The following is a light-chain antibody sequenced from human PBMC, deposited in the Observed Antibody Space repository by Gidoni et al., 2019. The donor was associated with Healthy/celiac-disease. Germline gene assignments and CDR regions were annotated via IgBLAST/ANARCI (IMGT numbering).Light chain of an antibody. CDR2: DAS. CDR3: QQRSNWPRVT. CDR1: QSVSSY. Sequence: EIVLTQSPATLSLSPGERATLSCRASQSVSSYLAWYQQKPGQAPRLLIYDASNRATGIPARFSGSGSGTDFTLTISSLEPEDFAVYYCQQRSNWPRVTFXSXTKVDIK. V-gene: IGKV3-11*01. J-gene: IGKJ3*01.